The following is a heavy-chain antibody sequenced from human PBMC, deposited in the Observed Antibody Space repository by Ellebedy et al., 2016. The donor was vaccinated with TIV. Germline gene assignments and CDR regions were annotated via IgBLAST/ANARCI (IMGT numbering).Heavy chain of an antibody. V-gene: IGHV3-74*01. D-gene: IGHD6-13*01. J-gene: IGHJ1*01. Sequence: GESLKISCAASGFTFSSYWMYWVRQAPGKGLEWVSRMKGDGSSVTYADSVKGRFTISSDNAKNTLYLQMNRLRAEDTALYYCMRDMSWSQYWGQGTLVTVSS. CDR3: MRDMSWSQY. CDR2: MKGDGSSV. CDR1: GFTFSSYW.